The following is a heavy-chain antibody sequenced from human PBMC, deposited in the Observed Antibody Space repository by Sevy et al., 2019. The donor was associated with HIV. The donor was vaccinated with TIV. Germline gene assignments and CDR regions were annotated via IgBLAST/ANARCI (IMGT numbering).Heavy chain of an antibody. Sequence: GGSLRLSCSASGFTFSSYAMHWVRQAPGKGLEYVSAISSNGGSTYYADSVKGRFTISRDNSKNTLYLQMSSLRAEDTAVYYWVKDSPDIVVVPAPDYYYYGMDVWGQGTTVTVSS. CDR1: GFTFSSYA. CDR3: VKDSPDIVVVPAPDYYYYGMDV. CDR2: ISSNGGST. D-gene: IGHD2-2*01. J-gene: IGHJ6*02. V-gene: IGHV3-64D*06.